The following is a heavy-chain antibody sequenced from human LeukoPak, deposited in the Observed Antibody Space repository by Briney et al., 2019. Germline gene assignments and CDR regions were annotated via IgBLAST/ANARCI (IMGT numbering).Heavy chain of an antibody. J-gene: IGHJ4*02. CDR1: VYTLTTDG. CDR3: ARDRGEYCSSTSCYVRPEWELQLARFDY. Sequence: ASVKVSCKPSVYTLTTDGISWGPQAPGQGLKWMGWISAYNGNTNYTQTLQGRVTMTTDTSTSTAYMELRSLRSDDTAVYYCARDRGEYCSSTSCYVRPEWELQLARFDYWGQGTLVTVSS. D-gene: IGHD2-2*01. V-gene: IGHV1-18*01. CDR2: ISAYNGNT.